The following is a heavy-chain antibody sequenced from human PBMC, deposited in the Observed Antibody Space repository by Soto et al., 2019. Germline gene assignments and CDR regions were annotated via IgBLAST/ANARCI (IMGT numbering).Heavy chain of an antibody. Sequence: SVKVSCKASGFTFTSSATQWVRQARGQRLEWIGWIVVGSGNTNYAQKFQERVTITRDMSTSTAYMELSSLRSEDTAVYYCAAAGHHYDSYYYYMDVWGKGTTVTVSS. D-gene: IGHD3-3*01. CDR2: IVVGSGNT. J-gene: IGHJ6*03. CDR1: GFTFTSSA. CDR3: AAAGHHYDSYYYYMDV. V-gene: IGHV1-58*02.